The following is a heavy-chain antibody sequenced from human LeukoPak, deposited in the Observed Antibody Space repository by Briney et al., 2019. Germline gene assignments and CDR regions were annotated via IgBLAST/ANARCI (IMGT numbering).Heavy chain of an antibody. CDR3: ARDPSYDSSGYPFDY. D-gene: IGHD3-22*01. J-gene: IGHJ4*02. CDR2: ISGSGSAI. Sequence: GGSLRLSCAVSGFIFSDYYMSWIRRAPGKGLECISYISGSGSAIYYADSLQGRFTISRDNAKHSLYLQMNSLRAEDTALYHCARDPSYDSSGYPFDYWGQGTLVTVSS. CDR1: GFIFSDYY. V-gene: IGHV3-11*01.